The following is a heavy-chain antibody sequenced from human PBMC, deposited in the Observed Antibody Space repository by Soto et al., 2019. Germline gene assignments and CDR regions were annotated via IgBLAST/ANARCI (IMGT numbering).Heavy chain of an antibody. CDR2: MNPNSGNT. CDR3: ATYRTSFGDY. J-gene: IGHJ4*02. V-gene: IGHV1-8*01. Sequence: QVQLVQSGAEVKKPGASVKVSCKASGYTFTSYDINWVRQATGQGLEWMGWMNPNSGNTGYAPKFQGRVTMTRNTPISTAYLEMSSLRSAATAVYYSATYRTSFGDYWGQGPLVTVSS. CDR1: GYTFTSYD. D-gene: IGHD3-3*01.